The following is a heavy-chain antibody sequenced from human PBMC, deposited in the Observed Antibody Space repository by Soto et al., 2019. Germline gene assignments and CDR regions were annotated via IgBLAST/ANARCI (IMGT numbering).Heavy chain of an antibody. Sequence: ASVKVSCKASGYTFTSYGISWVRQAPGQGLEWMGWISAYNGNTNYAQKLQGRVTMTTDTSTSTAYMELRSLRSDDTAVYYCARKGHIVVFWSGYVNYYYYGMDVGAQGTTVTVSS. CDR3: ARKGHIVVFWSGYVNYYYYGMDV. D-gene: IGHD3-3*01. CDR1: GYTFTSYG. J-gene: IGHJ6*02. CDR2: ISAYNGNT. V-gene: IGHV1-18*04.